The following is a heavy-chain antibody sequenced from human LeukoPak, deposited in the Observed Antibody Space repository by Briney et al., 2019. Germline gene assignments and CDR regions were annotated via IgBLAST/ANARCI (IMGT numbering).Heavy chain of an antibody. D-gene: IGHD3-10*01. CDR1: GGSISSSSYY. Sequence: TSETLSLTRTVSGGSISSSSYYWGWIRQPPGKGLEWIGTIYYTGSTYYNPSLKSRITISVDTSKSQFSLKLRSVTAADTAVYYCARTSRINMVLDPWGQGTLVTVSS. CDR2: IYYTGST. CDR3: ARTSRINMVLDP. V-gene: IGHV4-39*01. J-gene: IGHJ5*02.